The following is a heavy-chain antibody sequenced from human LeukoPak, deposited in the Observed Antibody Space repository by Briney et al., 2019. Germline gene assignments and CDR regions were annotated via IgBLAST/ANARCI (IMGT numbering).Heavy chain of an antibody. CDR2: ISWNGGST. Sequence: GGFLRLSCAASGFTFDDYGMSWVRQAPGKGLEWVSGISWNGGSTSYADSVKGRFTISRDNAKNSLYLQMNSLRAEDTALYYCARGLSIAVAGTVDYWGQGTLVTVSS. CDR3: ARGLSIAVAGTVDY. CDR1: GFTFDDYG. D-gene: IGHD6-19*01. J-gene: IGHJ4*02. V-gene: IGHV3-20*04.